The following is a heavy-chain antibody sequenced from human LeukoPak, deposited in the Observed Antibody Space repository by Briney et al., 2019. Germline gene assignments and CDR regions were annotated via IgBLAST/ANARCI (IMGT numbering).Heavy chain of an antibody. V-gene: IGHV3-9*01. J-gene: IGHJ6*02. CDR1: GFTFNNYA. Sequence: GRSLRLSCAASGFTFNNYAMHWVRQAPGKGLEWVSGISQNSGSIGYADSVKGRFTISRDNAKNSLYLQMNSLIAEDTALYYCAKEDNYGMDVWGQGTTVTVSS. D-gene: IGHD5-24*01. CDR3: AKEDNYGMDV. CDR2: ISQNSGSI.